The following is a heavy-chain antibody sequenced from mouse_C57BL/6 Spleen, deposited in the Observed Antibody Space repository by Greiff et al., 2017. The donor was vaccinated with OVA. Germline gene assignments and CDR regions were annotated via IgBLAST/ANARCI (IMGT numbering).Heavy chain of an antibody. D-gene: IGHD2-1*01. CDR2: IDPANGNT. V-gene: IGHV14-3*01. Sequence: EVQLQQSVAELVRPGASVKLSCTASGFNIKNTYMLWVKQRPEQGLEWIGSIDPANGNTTYAPKFLGKATITADTSSNTAYLQLSSLTSKDTAIYYSPIGDRNYYWGQGTTLTVAT. J-gene: IGHJ2*01. CDR1: GFNIKNTY. CDR3: PIGDRNYY.